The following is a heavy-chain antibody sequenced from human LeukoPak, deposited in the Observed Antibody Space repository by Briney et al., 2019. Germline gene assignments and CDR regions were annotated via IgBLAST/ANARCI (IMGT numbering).Heavy chain of an antibody. CDR3: ARVLKREEYYYDSSGYLGY. CDR1: GYTFTSYG. V-gene: IGHV1-18*01. CDR2: ISAYNGNT. D-gene: IGHD3-22*01. Sequence: GASVKVSCKASGYTFTSYGISWVRQAPGQGLEWMGWISAYNGNTNYAQKLQGRVTMTTNTSTSTAYMELRSLRSDDTAVYYCARVLKREEYYYDSSGYLGYWGQGTLVTVSS. J-gene: IGHJ4*02.